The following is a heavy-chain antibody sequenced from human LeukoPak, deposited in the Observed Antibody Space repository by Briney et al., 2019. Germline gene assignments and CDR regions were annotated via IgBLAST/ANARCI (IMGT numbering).Heavy chain of an antibody. CDR3: ARSTPYGDYPNWFDP. CDR1: GGSISSSSYY. Sequence: SETLSLTCTVSGGSISSSSYYWGWIRQPPGKGLGWIGTIYYSGSTYYNPSLKSRVTISVDTSKNQFSLKLSSVTAADTAVYYCARSTPYGDYPNWFDPWGQGTLVTVSS. J-gene: IGHJ5*02. D-gene: IGHD4-17*01. V-gene: IGHV4-39*01. CDR2: IYYSGST.